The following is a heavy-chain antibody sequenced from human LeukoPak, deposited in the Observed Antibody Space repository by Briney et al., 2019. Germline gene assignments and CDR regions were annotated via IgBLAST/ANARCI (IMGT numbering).Heavy chain of an antibody. CDR3: ARREWLLGTGVDY. CDR1: GSSFTSYW. Sequence: PGASLEISCQGSGSSFTSYWIGWVRQLPGKGLEWMGIIYPGDSDTRYSPSFQGQVTISADKSISTAYLQWSSLKASDTAMYYCARREWLLGTGVDYWGQGTLVTVSS. D-gene: IGHD5-12*01. CDR2: IYPGDSDT. V-gene: IGHV5-51*01. J-gene: IGHJ4*02.